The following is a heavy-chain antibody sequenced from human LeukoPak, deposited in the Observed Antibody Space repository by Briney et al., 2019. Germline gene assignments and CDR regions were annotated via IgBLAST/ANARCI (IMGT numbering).Heavy chain of an antibody. D-gene: IGHD4-17*01. V-gene: IGHV1-46*01. J-gene: IGHJ4*02. CDR3: ARGGRDYGDFLAGH. CDR2: IKPSGGRT. CDR1: GYTFISYF. Sequence: ASVKVSCKASGYTFISYFMNWVRQAPGQGLEWMGIIKPSGGRTNYAQKFEGRVIVTRDTSTSRVYMELYSLRSEDTAVYYCARGGRDYGDFLAGHWGQGTLVTVSS.